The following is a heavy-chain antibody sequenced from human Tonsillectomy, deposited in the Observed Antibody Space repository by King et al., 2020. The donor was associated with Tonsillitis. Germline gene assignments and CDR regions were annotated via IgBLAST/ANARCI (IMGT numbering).Heavy chain of an antibody. D-gene: IGHD4-11*01. CDR3: AKGRGPTTVWEY. V-gene: IGHV3-23*03. Sequence: VQLVQSGGGLVQPGGSLRLSCAASGFTFINYAMSWVRQAPGKGLEWVSVIYSGGSSTNYADSVKGRFTISRDNSKNTLHLQMNSLRAEDTAVYYCAKGRGPTTVWEYWGQGTLLTVSS. CDR1: GFTFINYA. CDR2: IYSGGSST. J-gene: IGHJ4*02.